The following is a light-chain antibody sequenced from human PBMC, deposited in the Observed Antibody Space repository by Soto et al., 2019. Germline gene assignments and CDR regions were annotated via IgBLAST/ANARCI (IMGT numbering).Light chain of an antibody. V-gene: IGKV3-20*01. J-gene: IGKJ1*01. CDR2: GAS. CDR1: QRVFSNY. Sequence: ENVLTQSPGTLSLSPGETATLSCRASQRVFSNYLAWYQQQPGQTPRLLIYGASSRATGIPDRFSGSGSGTDFTLTISRLEPEDFAVYYCQQYNTSPWTFGQGTKVDI. CDR3: QQYNTSPWT.